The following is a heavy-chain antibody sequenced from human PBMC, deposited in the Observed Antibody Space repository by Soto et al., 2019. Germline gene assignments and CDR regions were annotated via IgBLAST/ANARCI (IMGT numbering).Heavy chain of an antibody. Sequence: SETLSLTCAVYGGSFSGYYWSWIRQPPGKGLEWIGEINHSGSTNYNPSLKSRVTISVDTTTNQFSRKLSSVTAADTAVYYCARGGYYYYYYGMDVWGQGTTVTVSS. CDR3: ARGGYYYYYYGMDV. CDR1: GGSFSGYY. V-gene: IGHV4-34*01. D-gene: IGHD3-10*01. J-gene: IGHJ6*02. CDR2: INHSGST.